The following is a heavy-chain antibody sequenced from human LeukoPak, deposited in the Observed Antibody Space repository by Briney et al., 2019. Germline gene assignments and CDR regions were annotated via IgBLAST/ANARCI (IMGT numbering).Heavy chain of an antibody. V-gene: IGHV3-7*04. CDR1: GFSFSMFW. CDR2: LSDDGSQK. D-gene: IGHD4-11*01. CDR3: AKDSVQFAENNWFDH. J-gene: IGHJ5*02. Sequence: GGSLRLSCAASGFSFSMFWMSWVRQAPGKGPEWVATLSDDGSQKFYLDSVKGRFTISRDNGKNSVFLQMSSLRAEDSALYYCAKDSVQFAENNWFDHWGQGILVTVSS.